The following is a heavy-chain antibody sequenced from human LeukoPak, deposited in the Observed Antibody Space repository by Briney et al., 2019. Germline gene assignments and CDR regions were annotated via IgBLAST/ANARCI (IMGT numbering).Heavy chain of an antibody. J-gene: IGHJ4*02. V-gene: IGHV4-34*01. CDR2: INHSGST. D-gene: IGHD6-19*01. CDR1: GFTFSDYA. Sequence: PGGSLRLSCAASGFTFSDYAMSWVRQAPGKGLEWIGEINHSGSTNYNPFLKSRVTISVDTSKNQFSLKLSSVTAADTAVYYCARLRQGIAVAYPFDYWGQGTLVTVSS. CDR3: ARLRQGIAVAYPFDY.